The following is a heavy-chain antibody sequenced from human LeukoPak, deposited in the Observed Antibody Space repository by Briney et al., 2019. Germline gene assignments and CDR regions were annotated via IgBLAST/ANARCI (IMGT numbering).Heavy chain of an antibody. Sequence: PSETLSLTCTVSGDSVSSYYWNWIRQPPGKGPEWIGYIHQSGSTNNNPSLRSRVTMPVDTSRNQFSLDLISVTAADTAVYYCARWNDGNHHFDCWGQGTLVTVSA. CDR2: IHQSGST. CDR1: GDSVSSYY. D-gene: IGHD1-1*01. V-gene: IGHV4-59*02. CDR3: ARWNDGNHHFDC. J-gene: IGHJ4*02.